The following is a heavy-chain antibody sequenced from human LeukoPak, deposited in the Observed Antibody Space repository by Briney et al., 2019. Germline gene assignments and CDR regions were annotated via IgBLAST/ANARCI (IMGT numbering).Heavy chain of an antibody. D-gene: IGHD6-13*01. J-gene: IGHJ6*02. Sequence: GGSLRLSCAASGFTFSSYSMNWVRQAPGKGLEWVSYISSSNSYIYYADSVKGRFTISRDNAKNSLYLQMNSLRAEDTAVYYCARFPRMGSSSWYTVYYYYGMDVWGQGTTVTVSS. CDR2: ISSSNSYI. CDR3: ARFPRMGSSSWYTVYYYYGMDV. V-gene: IGHV3-21*05. CDR1: GFTFSSYS.